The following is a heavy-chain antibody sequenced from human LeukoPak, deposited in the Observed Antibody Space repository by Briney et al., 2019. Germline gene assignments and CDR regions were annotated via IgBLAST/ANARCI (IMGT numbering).Heavy chain of an antibody. CDR3: ARDPGGRELAFDY. CDR1: GYTFTSSG. J-gene: IGHJ4*02. V-gene: IGHV1-18*01. Sequence: ASVKVSCKASGYTFTSSGISWVRQAPGQGLEWMGWISGYNGDTNYAQKFQGRVTITTDTSTSTAYMELRSLSSDDPAVYYCARDPGGRELAFDYWGQGTLVTVSS. D-gene: IGHD1-1*01. CDR2: ISGYNGDT.